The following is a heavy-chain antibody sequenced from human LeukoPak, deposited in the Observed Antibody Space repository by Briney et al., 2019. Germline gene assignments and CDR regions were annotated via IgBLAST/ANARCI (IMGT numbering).Heavy chain of an antibody. CDR1: GFTFSSYG. CDR2: IRYDGSNK. J-gene: IGHJ4*02. V-gene: IGHV3-30*02. Sequence: PGGPLRLSCAASGFTFSSYGMHWVRQAPGKGLEWVAFIRYDGSNKYYADSVKGRFTISRDNSKNTLYLQMNSLRAEDTAVYYCAKGMDIVVVVAATLFDYWGQGTLVTVSS. D-gene: IGHD2-15*01. CDR3: AKGMDIVVVVAATLFDY.